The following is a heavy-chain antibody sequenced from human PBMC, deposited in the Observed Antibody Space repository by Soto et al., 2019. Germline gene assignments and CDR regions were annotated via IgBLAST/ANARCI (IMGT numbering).Heavy chain of an antibody. CDR3: ARGVLRYFDWSPAPYYYYGMDV. D-gene: IGHD3-9*01. CDR2: IIPIFGTA. Sequence: QVQLVQSGAEVKKPGSSVKVSCKASGVTFSSYAISWVRQAPGQGLEWMGGIIPIFGTANYAQKFQGRVTITADESTSTAYMELSSLRSEDTAVYYCARGVLRYFDWSPAPYYYYGMDVWGQGTTVTVSS. J-gene: IGHJ6*02. V-gene: IGHV1-69*01. CDR1: GVTFSSYA.